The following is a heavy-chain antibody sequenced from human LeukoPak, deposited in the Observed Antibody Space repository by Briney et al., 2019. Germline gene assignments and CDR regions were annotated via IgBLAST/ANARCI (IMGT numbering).Heavy chain of an antibody. CDR1: GFTFSSYG. Sequence: PGGSLRLSCAASGFTFSSYGMHWVRQAPGKGLEWVAFIRYDGSNKYYADSVKGRFTISRDNSKNTLYLQMNSLRAEDTAVYYCAKRKYSSGWYPRDYLDYWGQGTLVTVSS. CDR2: IRYDGSNK. D-gene: IGHD6-19*01. CDR3: AKRKYSSGWYPRDYLDY. J-gene: IGHJ4*02. V-gene: IGHV3-30*02.